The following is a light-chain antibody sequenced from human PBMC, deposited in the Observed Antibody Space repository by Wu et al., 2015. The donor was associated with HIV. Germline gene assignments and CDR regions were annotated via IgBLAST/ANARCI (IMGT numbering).Light chain of an antibody. Sequence: ETVLTQSPGTLSLSPGERATLSCRASQGVNRDYLAWYQQKPGQAPRLLIYAASTRATGIPDRFSGSGSGADFTLTISRLEIEDFAVYSCQQYGSSQVTFGQGTRLEIK. V-gene: IGKV3-20*01. J-gene: IGKJ5*01. CDR2: AAS. CDR3: QQYGSSQVT. CDR1: QGVNRDY.